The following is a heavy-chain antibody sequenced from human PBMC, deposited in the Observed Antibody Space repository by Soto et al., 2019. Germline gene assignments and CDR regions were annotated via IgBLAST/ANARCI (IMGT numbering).Heavy chain of an antibody. CDR1: GYTFTSYA. CDR2: INAGNGNT. D-gene: IGHD2-21*02. J-gene: IGHJ6*02. Sequence: ASVKVSCKASGYTFTSYAMHWVRQAPGQRLEWMGWINAGNGNTKYSQKFQDRVTLTRDTSASTAYMELSRLCSEDTAVYSCARALGGGDWFYYCCYGLDVWGRGTTVVVSS. CDR3: ARALGGGDWFYYCCYGLDV. V-gene: IGHV1-3*01.